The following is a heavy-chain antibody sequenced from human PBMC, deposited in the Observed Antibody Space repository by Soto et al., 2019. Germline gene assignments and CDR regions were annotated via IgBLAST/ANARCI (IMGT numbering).Heavy chain of an antibody. CDR2: INPNSGGT. CDR1: GYTFTGYY. V-gene: IGHV1-2*04. CDR3: ARGSVIGSGYDHIFQDYYDSSGYPLSDY. Sequence: ASVKVSCKASGYTFTGYYMHWVRQAPGQGLEWMGWINPNSGGTNYAQKFQGWVTMTRDTSISTAYMELSRLRSDDTAVYYCARGSVIGSGYDHIFQDYYDSSGYPLSDYSGQGTLVTVSS. D-gene: IGHD3-22*01. J-gene: IGHJ4*02.